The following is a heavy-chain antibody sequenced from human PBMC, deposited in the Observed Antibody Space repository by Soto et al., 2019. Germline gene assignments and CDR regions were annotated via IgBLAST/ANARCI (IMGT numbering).Heavy chain of an antibody. Sequence: ASVKVSCKASGYTFTSYDINWVRQATGQGLEWMGWMNPNSGNTGYARKFQGRVTMTRNTSISTAYMELSSLRSEDTAVYYCARWEQIPTDYYYGMDVWGQGTTVTVS. CDR1: GYTFTSYD. V-gene: IGHV1-8*01. CDR2: MNPNSGNT. CDR3: ARWEQIPTDYYYGMDV. D-gene: IGHD1-1*01. J-gene: IGHJ6*02.